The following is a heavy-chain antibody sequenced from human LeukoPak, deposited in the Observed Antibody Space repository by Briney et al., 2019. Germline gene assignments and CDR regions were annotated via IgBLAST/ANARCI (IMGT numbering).Heavy chain of an antibody. J-gene: IGHJ4*02. CDR1: GFTFTSYW. CDR3: ARAPAYCGGDCWAGGASDY. CDR2: IKQDGSEK. D-gene: IGHD2-21*01. Sequence: GGSLRLSCAASGFTFTSYWMSWVRQAPGKGLEWVANIKQDGSEKYYVDSVEGRFTISRDNAKNSLYLQMNSLRAEDTAVYYCARAPAYCGGDCWAGGASDYWGQGTLVTVSS. V-gene: IGHV3-7*01.